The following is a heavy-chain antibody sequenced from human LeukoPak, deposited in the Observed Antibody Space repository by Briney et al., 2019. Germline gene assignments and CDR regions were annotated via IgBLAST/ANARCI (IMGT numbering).Heavy chain of an antibody. V-gene: IGHV3-7*01. CDR1: GFTFSSYW. D-gene: IGHD1-26*01. J-gene: IGHJ4*02. CDR2: IKQDGGEI. Sequence: GGSLRLSCAASGFTFSSYWMSWVRQAPGKGLEWVANIKQDGGEIYYVDPVKGRFTISRDNAKNSLSLQMNSLRAEDTAVYYCARDKVVGATHFDYWGQGTLVTVSS. CDR3: ARDKVVGATHFDY.